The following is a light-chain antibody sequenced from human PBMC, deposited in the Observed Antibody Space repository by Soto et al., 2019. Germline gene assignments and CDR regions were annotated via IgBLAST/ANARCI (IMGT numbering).Light chain of an antibody. J-gene: IGKJ4*01. Sequence: EIVLTQSPGTLPLSPGERATLSCRASQSVSSSYLAWYQQRPGQAPRLLIYGASSRATCIPDRFSGSGSGTDFTLTISRLEPEDFAVYYCQQYGSSPLTFGGGAKVEIK. CDR3: QQYGSSPLT. V-gene: IGKV3-20*01. CDR2: GAS. CDR1: QSVSSSY.